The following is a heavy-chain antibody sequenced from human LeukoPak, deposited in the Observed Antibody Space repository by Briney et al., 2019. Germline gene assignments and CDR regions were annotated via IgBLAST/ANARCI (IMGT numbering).Heavy chain of an antibody. J-gene: IGHJ4*02. CDR1: GFTFSNYN. CDR3: AKDSSSGTYFDY. CDR2: ITRSSSST. V-gene: IGHV3-21*04. D-gene: IGHD1-26*01. Sequence: GGSLRLSCVVSGFTFSNYNMNWVRQAPGKGLEWVSSITRSSSSTFYVDSVKGRFTISRDNAKNTLYLQLKSLRAEDTAVYYCAKDSSSGTYFDYWGQGTLVTVSS.